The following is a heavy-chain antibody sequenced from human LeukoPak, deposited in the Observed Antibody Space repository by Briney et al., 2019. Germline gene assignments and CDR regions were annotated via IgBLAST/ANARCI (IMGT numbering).Heavy chain of an antibody. Sequence: PGRSLRLSCAASGFTFSSYGMHWVRQAPGKGLEWVAVISYDGSNKYYADSVKGRFTISRDNSKNTLYLQMNSLRAEDTAVYYCAKEVGYCTSTSCNRRYIQDAFDIWGQGTMVTVSS. CDR1: GFTFSSYG. V-gene: IGHV3-30*18. CDR3: AKEVGYCTSTSCNRRYIQDAFDI. D-gene: IGHD2-2*03. J-gene: IGHJ3*02. CDR2: ISYDGSNK.